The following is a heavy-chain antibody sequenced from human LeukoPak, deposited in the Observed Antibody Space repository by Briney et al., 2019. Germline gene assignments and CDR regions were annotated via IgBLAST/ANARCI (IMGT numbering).Heavy chain of an antibody. V-gene: IGHV3-23*01. CDR2: ISGSGGST. D-gene: IGHD3-22*01. Sequence: EGSLRLSCAASGFTFSSYAMSWVRQAPGEGLEWVSAISGSGGSTYYADSVKGRFTISRDNAKNSLYLQMNSLRAEDTAFYYCARGLMGGYPYFENWGQGTLVTVSS. CDR1: GFTFSSYA. J-gene: IGHJ4*02. CDR3: ARGLMGGYPYFEN.